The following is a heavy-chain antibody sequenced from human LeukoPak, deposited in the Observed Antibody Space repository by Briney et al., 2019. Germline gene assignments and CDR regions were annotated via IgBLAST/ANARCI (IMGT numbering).Heavy chain of an antibody. CDR1: GFTFSSYE. J-gene: IGHJ6*03. CDR3: ARYSGSRLGYYMDV. D-gene: IGHD1-26*01. Sequence: GGSLRLSCAASGFTFSSYEMNWVRQAPGKGLEWVSYISSSGSTIYYADSVKGRFTISRDNAKNSLYLQMNSLRAEDTAVYYCARYSGSRLGYYMDVWGKGTTVTISS. CDR2: ISSSGSTI. V-gene: IGHV3-48*03.